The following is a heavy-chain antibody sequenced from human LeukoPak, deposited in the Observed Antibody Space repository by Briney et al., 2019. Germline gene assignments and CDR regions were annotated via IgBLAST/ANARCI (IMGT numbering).Heavy chain of an antibody. CDR1: GYTFTSYG. CDR2: ISAYNGNT. Sequence: ASVKVSCKASGYTFTSYGISWVRQAPGQGLEWMGWISAYNGNTNYAQKLQGRVTMITDTSTSTAYMELRSLRSDDTAVYYCAREFYGSGSYSYYYYMDVWGKETTVTVSS. CDR3: AREFYGSGSYSYYYYMDV. J-gene: IGHJ6*03. D-gene: IGHD3-10*01. V-gene: IGHV1-18*01.